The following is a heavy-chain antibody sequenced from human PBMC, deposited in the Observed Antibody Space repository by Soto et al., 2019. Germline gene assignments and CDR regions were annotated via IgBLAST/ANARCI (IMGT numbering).Heavy chain of an antibody. CDR3: AREGFGGSYLVS. CDR2: IIPLSGAA. V-gene: IGHV1-69*01. J-gene: IGHJ4*02. Sequence: QVQLMQSGAEVKKPGSSVRVSCKASGGTLNNYVIIWVRQAPGQGLEWMGGIIPLSGAANYGQKFQGRVTITADASTNTGFMDLSSLRSDDTAVYYCAREGFGGSYLVSWGQGTLVTVSS. CDR1: GGTLNNYV. D-gene: IGHD1-26*01.